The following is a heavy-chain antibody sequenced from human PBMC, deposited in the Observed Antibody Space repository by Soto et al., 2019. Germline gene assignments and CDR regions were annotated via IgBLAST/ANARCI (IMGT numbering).Heavy chain of an antibody. J-gene: IGHJ5*02. Sequence: PGGPLRLSSAASGFTFSSHAISRVLQAPGKGLEWVSAISGSGGSTYYADSVKGRFTISRDNSKNTLYLQMNSLRAEDTAVYYCAKVPLFDHDTEHNSWGQGTLVTVSS. CDR3: AKVPLFDHDTEHNS. D-gene: IGHD3-9*01. V-gene: IGHV3-23*01. CDR2: ISGSGGST. CDR1: GFTFSSHA.